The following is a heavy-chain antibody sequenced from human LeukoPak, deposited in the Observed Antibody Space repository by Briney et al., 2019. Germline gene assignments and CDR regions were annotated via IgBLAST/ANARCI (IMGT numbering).Heavy chain of an antibody. V-gene: IGHV3-23*01. Sequence: GGSLRLSCAASGFTFSSYAMSWVRQAPGRGLEWVSAISGSGGSTYYADSVKGRFTISRDNSKNTLYLQLNSLRAEDTAVYYCAKSELRHFDWLPNYFHYWGQGTLVTVSS. CDR1: GFTFSSYA. CDR3: AKSELRHFDWLPNYFHY. D-gene: IGHD3-9*01. CDR2: ISGSGGST. J-gene: IGHJ4*02.